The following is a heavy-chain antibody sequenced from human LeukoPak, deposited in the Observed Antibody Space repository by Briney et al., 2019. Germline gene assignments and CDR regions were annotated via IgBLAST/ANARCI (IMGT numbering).Heavy chain of an antibody. J-gene: IGHJ6*03. CDR2: IYTSGST. Sequence: PSETLSLTCTVSGGSISSYYWSWIRQSPEKGLEWIGRIYTSGSTNYNPSLKSRVTISVDTSKNQFSLKLSSVTAADTAVYYCARFQLRYFDWSMDVWGKGTTVTVSS. CDR1: GGSISSYY. D-gene: IGHD3-9*01. CDR3: ARFQLRYFDWSMDV. V-gene: IGHV4-4*08.